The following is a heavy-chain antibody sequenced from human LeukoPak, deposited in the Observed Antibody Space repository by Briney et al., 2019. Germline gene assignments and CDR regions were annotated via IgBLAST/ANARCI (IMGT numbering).Heavy chain of an antibody. CDR1: GGSISTSSYY. CDR2: IFYSGST. D-gene: IGHD3-9*01. CDR3: VPYYDIGP. Sequence: SETLSLTCTVSGGSISTSSYYWGWVRQPPGKGLEWIGNIFYSGSTYYSPSLKSRVTISVDTSKNQFSLKLSSVTAADTAVYYCVPYYDIGPWGQGTLVTVSS. V-gene: IGHV4-39*07. J-gene: IGHJ5*02.